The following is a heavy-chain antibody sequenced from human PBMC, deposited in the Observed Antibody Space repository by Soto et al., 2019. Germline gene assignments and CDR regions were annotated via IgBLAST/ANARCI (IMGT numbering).Heavy chain of an antibody. Sequence: EVQLVESGGGSVQPGRSLRLSCAASGFSFDDYGMHWVRQGPGKGLEWVSGISWNSGDIYYADSVKGRFTISRDNATRSLYLQMNSLRTEDTALYYCAKDNGVERDGPFDYWGQGILVTVSS. CDR3: AKDNGVERDGPFDY. CDR2: ISWNSGDI. V-gene: IGHV3-9*01. CDR1: GFSFDDYG. J-gene: IGHJ4*02. D-gene: IGHD2-8*01.